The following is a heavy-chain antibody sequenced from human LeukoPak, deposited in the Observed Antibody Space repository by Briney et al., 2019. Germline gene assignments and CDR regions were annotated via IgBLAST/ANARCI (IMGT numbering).Heavy chain of an antibody. CDR1: GFTFSSYA. Sequence: GGSLRLSCAASGFTFSSYAMHWVRQAPGKGLEWVAVISYDGSNKYYADSVKGRFTISRDNSKNTLYLQMNSLRAEDTAVYYCARGYSYGYANVDYWGQGTLVTVSS. CDR3: ARGYSYGYANVDY. J-gene: IGHJ4*02. CDR2: ISYDGSNK. D-gene: IGHD5-18*01. V-gene: IGHV3-30-3*01.